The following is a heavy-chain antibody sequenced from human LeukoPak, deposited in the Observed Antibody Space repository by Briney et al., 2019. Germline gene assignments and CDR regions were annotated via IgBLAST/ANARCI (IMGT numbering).Heavy chain of an antibody. Sequence: PGGSLRLSCAASGFTFSSYAMHWVRQAPGKGLEWVAVISYDESNKYYADSVKGRFTISRDNSKNTLYLQMNSLRAEDTAVYYCARDNDGAAAGSFDYWGQGTLVTVSS. CDR2: ISYDESNK. V-gene: IGHV3-30-3*01. J-gene: IGHJ4*02. CDR1: GFTFSSYA. D-gene: IGHD6-13*01. CDR3: ARDNDGAAAGSFDY.